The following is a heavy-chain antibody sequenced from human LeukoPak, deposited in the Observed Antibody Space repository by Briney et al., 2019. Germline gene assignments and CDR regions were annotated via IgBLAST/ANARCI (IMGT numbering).Heavy chain of an antibody. D-gene: IGHD1-26*01. CDR3: GKDPRVGARAAEYFQD. CDR2: LSANGAGT. Sequence: GGSLRLSCAASGFTFNTYALTWVRQAPGKGLEWVSSLSANGAGTFFADSVRGRFTVSRDNLKDTLYLQMNSLRVEDTAIYYCGKDPRVGARAAEYFQDWGQGTLVTVSP. CDR1: GFTFNTYA. J-gene: IGHJ1*01. V-gene: IGHV3-23*01.